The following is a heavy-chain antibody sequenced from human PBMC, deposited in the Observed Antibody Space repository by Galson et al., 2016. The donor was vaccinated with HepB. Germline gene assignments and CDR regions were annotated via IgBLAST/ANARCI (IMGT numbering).Heavy chain of an antibody. V-gene: IGHV4-31*03. CDR2: IYYSGSS. CDR1: RGSIRSGDNY. Sequence: TLSLTCTVSRGSIRSGDNYWSWIRQHPGKGLEWIGYIYYSGSSYYNPSLDSRLTMSADTSNNQFSLRLSSVTAADTAVYYCARVGFCGGDCYYFDYWGQGTRVTVSS. CDR3: ARVGFCGGDCYYFDY. J-gene: IGHJ4*02. D-gene: IGHD2-21*02.